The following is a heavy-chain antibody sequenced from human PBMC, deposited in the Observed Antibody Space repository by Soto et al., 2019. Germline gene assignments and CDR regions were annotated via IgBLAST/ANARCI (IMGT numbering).Heavy chain of an antibody. D-gene: IGHD6-13*01. V-gene: IGHV3-30*14. CDR2: ILHDGNNK. Sequence: GGSLRLSCAASGFTFSNYIMHWVRQAPGKGLEWVAIILHDGNNKYYADSVKGRFTISRDNSKNTLYLQMNSLRAEDTAVYYCARSSSSWYLDAFDIWGQGTMVTVSS. CDR1: GFTFSNYI. J-gene: IGHJ3*02. CDR3: ARSSSSWYLDAFDI.